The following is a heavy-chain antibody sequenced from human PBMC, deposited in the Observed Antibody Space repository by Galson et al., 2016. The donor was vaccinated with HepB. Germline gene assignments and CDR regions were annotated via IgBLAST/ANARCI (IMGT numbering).Heavy chain of an antibody. CDR3: ARGFYGLDV. Sequence: PALVKPTQTLTLTCTFSGFSLSTSGMCVSWIRQPPGRALERLALIDWDDDKYYRTSLKTRLTISKDTSKNQVVLTMTNMDPVDTATYYCARGFYGLDVWGQGSTVTVSS. CDR2: IDWDDDK. J-gene: IGHJ6*02. V-gene: IGHV2-70*01. CDR1: GFSLSTSGMC.